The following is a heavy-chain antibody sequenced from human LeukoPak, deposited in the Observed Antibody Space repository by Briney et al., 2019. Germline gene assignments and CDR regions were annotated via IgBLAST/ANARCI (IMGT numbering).Heavy chain of an antibody. J-gene: IGHJ6*02. CDR1: GFTVSSNY. Sequence: GGCLRLSCAASGFTVSSNYMSWVRQAPGKGLGWVSVIYSGGSTYYADSVKGRFTISRDNSKNTLYLQMNSLRAEDTAVYYCASPNYDSSGTHPDYYYYYGMDVWGQGTTVTVSS. CDR2: IYSGGST. CDR3: ASPNYDSSGTHPDYYYYYGMDV. V-gene: IGHV3-66*01. D-gene: IGHD3-22*01.